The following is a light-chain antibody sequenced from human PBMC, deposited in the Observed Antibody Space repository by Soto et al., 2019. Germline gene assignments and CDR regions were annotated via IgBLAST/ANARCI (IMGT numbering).Light chain of an antibody. CDR1: SSNIGSNS. V-gene: IGLV1-47*01. J-gene: IGLJ2*01. CDR3: AAWDDSLSGVV. Sequence: QSVLTQPPSASGTPGQRVTISCSGSSSNIGSNSVHWYQQLPGTAPKLLIYSNSQRPSGVPERISGCKSGTSASLAISGLRSEDEADYYCAAWDDSLSGVVFGGGTKLTVL. CDR2: SNS.